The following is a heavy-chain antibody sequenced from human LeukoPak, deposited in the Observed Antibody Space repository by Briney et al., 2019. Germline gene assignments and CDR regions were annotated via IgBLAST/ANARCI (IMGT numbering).Heavy chain of an antibody. CDR2: INPNSGGT. CDR3: ARGGAGYYYDSSGYEF. CDR1: GYTFTGYY. Sequence: ASVKVSCKASGYTFTGYYMHWVRQAPGQGLEWMGWINPNSGGTNYAQKFQGRVTMTRDTSTSTVYMELSSLRSEDTAVYYCARGGAGYYYDSSGYEFWGQGTLVTVSS. V-gene: IGHV1-2*02. J-gene: IGHJ4*02. D-gene: IGHD3-22*01.